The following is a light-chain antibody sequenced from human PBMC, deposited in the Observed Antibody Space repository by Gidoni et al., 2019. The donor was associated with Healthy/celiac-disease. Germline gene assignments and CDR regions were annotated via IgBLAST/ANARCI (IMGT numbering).Light chain of an antibody. Sequence: EIVLTQSPATRSLSPGERATLSCRVSQSVSSYLAWYQQKPGQAPRLLIYDASNRATGIPARFSGSGSGTDFTLTISSLEPEDFSVYYCQQRSNWPPYTFGQGTKLKIK. V-gene: IGKV3-11*01. CDR2: DAS. CDR3: QQRSNWPPYT. J-gene: IGKJ2*01. CDR1: QSVSSY.